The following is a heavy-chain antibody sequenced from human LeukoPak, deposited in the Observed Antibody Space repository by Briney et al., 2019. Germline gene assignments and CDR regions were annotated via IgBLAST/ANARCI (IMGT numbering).Heavy chain of an antibody. CDR2: INPNRGGT. CDR1: GYTFTTYN. D-gene: IGHD2-21*02. Sequence: ASVKVSCKASGYTFTTYNINWVRQAPGQGVEWMGWINPNRGGTNYAQKFQGRVTMTRDTSISTAYMELSRLTSDDTAVYFCARDRATGTASGTIYFYYYMDVWGKGTTVNISS. J-gene: IGHJ6*03. CDR3: ARDRATGTASGTIYFYYYMDV. V-gene: IGHV1-2*02.